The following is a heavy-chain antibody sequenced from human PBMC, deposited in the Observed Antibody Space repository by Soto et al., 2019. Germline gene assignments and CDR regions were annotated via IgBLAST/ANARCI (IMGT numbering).Heavy chain of an antibody. CDR2: IDPSDSYT. Sequence: GESLKISCKGSGYSFTSYWTSWVRQMPGKGLEWMGRIDPSDSYTNYSPSFQGHVTISADKSISTAYLQWSSLKASDTAMYYCARQGYYYYGMDVWGQGTTVTVSS. J-gene: IGHJ6*02. V-gene: IGHV5-10-1*01. CDR3: ARQGYYYYGMDV. CDR1: GYSFTSYW.